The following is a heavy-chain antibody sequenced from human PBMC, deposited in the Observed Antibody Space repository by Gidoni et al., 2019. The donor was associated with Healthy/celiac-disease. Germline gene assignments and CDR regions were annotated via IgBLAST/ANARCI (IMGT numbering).Heavy chain of an antibody. D-gene: IGHD5-12*01. Sequence: CAASGFTFSSYGMQWVRQAPGKGLEWVAVIWFDGSNKYYADSVKGRFTISRDNSKNTLYLQMNSLRAEDTAVYYWARVALRGDGYNWGVGMDVWGQGTTVTVSS. V-gene: IGHV3-33*01. CDR2: IWFDGSNK. J-gene: IGHJ6*02. CDR1: GFTFSSYG. CDR3: ARVALRGDGYNWGVGMDV.